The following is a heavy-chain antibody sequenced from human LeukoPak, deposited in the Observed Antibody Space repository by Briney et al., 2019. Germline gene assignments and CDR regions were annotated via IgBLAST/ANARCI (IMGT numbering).Heavy chain of an antibody. J-gene: IGHJ6*04. D-gene: IGHD6-19*01. CDR3: GRGKAVADYYYYYGMDV. Sequence: ASVNVSCKASGGTFSSYAISWVRQAPGQGLEWMGGIIPIFGTANYPQKFQGRVTITADESMSTAYMELSSLRSEDRAVYYCGRGKAVADYYYYYGMDVWGKGTTVTVSS. V-gene: IGHV1-69*13. CDR2: IIPIFGTA. CDR1: GGTFSSYA.